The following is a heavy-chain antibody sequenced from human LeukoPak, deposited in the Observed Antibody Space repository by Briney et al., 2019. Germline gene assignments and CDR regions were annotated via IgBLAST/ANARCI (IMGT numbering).Heavy chain of an antibody. CDR3: ARAKGYNWDYDY. D-gene: IGHD1-7*01. CDR2: IYYSGST. Sequence: SETLSLTCTVSGGSISSYYWSWIRQPPGKGLEWIGYIYYSGSTNYNPSLKSRVTISVDTSKNQFSLKLSSVTAADTAVYYCARAKGYNWDYDYWGQGTLVTVSS. V-gene: IGHV4-59*01. CDR1: GGSISSYY. J-gene: IGHJ4*02.